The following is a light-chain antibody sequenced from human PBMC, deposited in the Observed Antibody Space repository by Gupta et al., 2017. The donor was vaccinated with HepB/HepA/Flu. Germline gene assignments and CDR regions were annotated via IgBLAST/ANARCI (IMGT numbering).Light chain of an antibody. CDR3: QSFDSSLSAWV. J-gene: IGLJ3*02. CDR1: SSNIGANYN. Sequence: QSVLTQPPTVSGAPGQRVTISCTGSSSNIGANYNVHWYQQLPGTAPKLIVYSNSNRPSGVPDRFSGSRSDTSASLVITGLQAEDEADYYCQSFDSSLSAWVFGGGTKLTVL. CDR2: SNS. V-gene: IGLV1-40*01.